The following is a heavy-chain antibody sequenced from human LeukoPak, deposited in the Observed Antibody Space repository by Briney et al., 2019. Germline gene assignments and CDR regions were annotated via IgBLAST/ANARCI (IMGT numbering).Heavy chain of an antibody. CDR3: ARGRRKWELQGGFDY. V-gene: IGHV4-59*01. Sequence: SETLSLTCTVSGGSISSYYWSWIRQPPGKGLEWIGYIYYSGSTNYNPSLKSRVTISVDTSKNQFSLKLSSVTAADTAVYYCARGRRKWELQGGFDYWGQGTLVTVSS. CDR1: GGSISSYY. CDR2: IYYSGST. D-gene: IGHD1-26*01. J-gene: IGHJ4*02.